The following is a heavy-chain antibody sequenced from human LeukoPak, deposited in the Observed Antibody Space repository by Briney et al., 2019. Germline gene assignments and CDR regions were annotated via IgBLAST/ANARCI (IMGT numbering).Heavy chain of an antibody. CDR1: GGSISSYY. Sequence: SETLSLTCTVSGGSISSYYWSWIRQPPGKGLEWIGYIYYSGSTNYNPSLKSRVTISVDTSKNQFSLKLSSVTAADTAVYYCARLYGSYRDFDYWGQGTLVTVSS. CDR2: IYYSGST. V-gene: IGHV4-59*08. J-gene: IGHJ4*02. D-gene: IGHD1-26*01. CDR3: ARLYGSYRDFDY.